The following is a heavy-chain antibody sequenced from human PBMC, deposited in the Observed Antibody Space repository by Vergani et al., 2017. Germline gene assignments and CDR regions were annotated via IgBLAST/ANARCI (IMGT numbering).Heavy chain of an antibody. CDR3: GRVADFYGLGSRLLDL. CDR1: GDSISSGVYY. D-gene: IGHD3-10*01. J-gene: IGHJ5*02. Sequence: QAQLQESGPGLVKPSQTLTLTCSVSGDSISSGVYYWNWIRQHPGKGLEWIGYIYSTGSTHHNPSLRRRINMSVDTSKNQFSLKLNSVTAADTAVYYCGRVADFYGLGSRLLDLWGQGILVTVSS. V-gene: IGHV4-31*03. CDR2: IYSTGST.